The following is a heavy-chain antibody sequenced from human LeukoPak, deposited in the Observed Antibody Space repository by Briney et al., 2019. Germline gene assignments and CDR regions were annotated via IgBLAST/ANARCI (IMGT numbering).Heavy chain of an antibody. CDR3: ARAGGDNGGNQKPLDY. D-gene: IGHD4-23*01. V-gene: IGHV4-39*07. CDR1: GGSISSSSYY. CDR2: INHSGST. Sequence: TSETLSLTCTVSGGSISSSSYYWGWIRQPPGKGLEWIGEINHSGSTNYNPSLKSRVTISVDTSKNQFSLKLSSVTAADTAVYFCARAGGDNGGNQKPLDYWGQGTLVTVSS. J-gene: IGHJ4*02.